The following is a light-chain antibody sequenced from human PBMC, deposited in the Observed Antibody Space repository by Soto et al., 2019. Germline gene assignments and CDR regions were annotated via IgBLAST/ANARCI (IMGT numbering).Light chain of an antibody. Sequence: QSALTQPRSVSGSPGQSVTISCTGASGDVGGYNFVSWYQQHPGKAPTLMIFDVSQRPSGVPDRFSGSKSGNTASLTISGLQAEDEGDYYCCSYGGSYTWVFGGGTKLTVL. CDR3: CSYGGSYTWV. CDR2: DVS. J-gene: IGLJ3*02. CDR1: SGDVGGYNF. V-gene: IGLV2-11*01.